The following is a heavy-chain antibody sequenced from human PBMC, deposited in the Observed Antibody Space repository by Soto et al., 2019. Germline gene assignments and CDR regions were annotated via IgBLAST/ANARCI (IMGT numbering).Heavy chain of an antibody. D-gene: IGHD3-10*01. CDR3: VRDPDHGALDY. Sequence: GGSLRLSCTASGFSFRESWMAWVRQAPGEGLEWVALMHPDATKNVYVDSVRGRFTISRDNAKNSLYLQMNGLREEDTAVYYCVRDPDHGALDYWGRGTLVTVSS. CDR1: GFSFRESW. V-gene: IGHV3-7*04. CDR2: MHPDATKN. J-gene: IGHJ4*02.